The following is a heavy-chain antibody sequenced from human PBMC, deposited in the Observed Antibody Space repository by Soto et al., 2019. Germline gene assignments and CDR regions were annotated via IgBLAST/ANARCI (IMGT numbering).Heavy chain of an antibody. CDR1: GFTFSSYA. CDR2: ISYDGSNK. J-gene: IGHJ6*02. Sequence: SLRLSCAASGFTFSSYAMHWVRQAPGKGLEWVAVISYDGSNKYYADSVKGRFTISRDNSKNTLYLQMNSLRAEDTAVYYCARTLRFLEWYRYGMDVWGQGTTVTVSS. V-gene: IGHV3-30-3*01. D-gene: IGHD3-3*01. CDR3: ARTLRFLEWYRYGMDV.